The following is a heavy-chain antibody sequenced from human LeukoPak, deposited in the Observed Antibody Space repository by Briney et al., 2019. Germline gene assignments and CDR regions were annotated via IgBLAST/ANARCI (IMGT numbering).Heavy chain of an antibody. V-gene: IGHV3-15*01. CDR3: IWNDAGDY. D-gene: IGHD1-1*01. J-gene: IGHJ4*02. Sequence: GGSLRLSCAASGFTLSNAWMSWVRQAPGKGLEWVGRIKSKTDGETTDFAAPVKGRFTISRDDSKYTLYLQMNSLKTEDTAVYYCIWNDAGDYWGQGTLVTVSS. CDR2: IKSKTDGETT. CDR1: GFTLSNAW.